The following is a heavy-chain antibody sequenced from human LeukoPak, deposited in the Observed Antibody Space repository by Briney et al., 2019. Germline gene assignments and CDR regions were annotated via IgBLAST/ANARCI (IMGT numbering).Heavy chain of an antibody. J-gene: IGHJ1*01. D-gene: IGHD6-6*01. V-gene: IGHV4-34*01. Sequence: SETLSRTCSVYGGSFSGYYWSWIRQPPGKGLEWIGEINHSGSTNYNPSLRSRVTISVDTSKNQFSPKLSSVTAADTAVYYCARSHQIATRPLAEYFQQWGQGTLVTVSS. CDR3: ARSHQIATRPLAEYFQQ. CDR2: INHSGST. CDR1: GGSFSGYY.